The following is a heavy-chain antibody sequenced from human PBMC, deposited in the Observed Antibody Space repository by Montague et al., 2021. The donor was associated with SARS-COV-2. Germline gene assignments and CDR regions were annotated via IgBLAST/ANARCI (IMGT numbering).Heavy chain of an antibody. V-gene: IGHV4-61*01. CDR1: GGSVGSGSNY. J-gene: IGHJ4*02. D-gene: IGHD2-21*01. CDR3: ARGGIGAIVD. Sequence: SETLSLTCTVSGGSVGSGSNYWTWIRQPPGKGLEWIGNENLCDSENTKYNPSLKSRVTISVDSSKNQFSLKLTSVTAADTAVYYCARGGIGAIVDWGQGTLVTVSS. CDR2: ENLCDSENT.